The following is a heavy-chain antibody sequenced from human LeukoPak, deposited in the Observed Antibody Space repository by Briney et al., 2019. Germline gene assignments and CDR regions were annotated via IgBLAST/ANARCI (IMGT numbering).Heavy chain of an antibody. J-gene: IGHJ4*02. V-gene: IGHV1-18*01. D-gene: IGHD1-26*01. CDR3: AREESIGSYQFLHDY. CDR1: GYTFINYG. Sequence: ASVKVSCKASGYTFINYGITWVRQAPGQGLEWMGWISPYNGNTKYLQKLQGRVTITTYTSTSTAYMEVRSLRSDDTAVYYCAREESIGSYQFLHDYWGQGTLVTVSS. CDR2: ISPYNGNT.